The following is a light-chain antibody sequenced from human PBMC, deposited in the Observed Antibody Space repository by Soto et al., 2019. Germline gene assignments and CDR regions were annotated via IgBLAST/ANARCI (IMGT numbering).Light chain of an antibody. CDR1: QGISRY. V-gene: IGKV3-11*01. CDR3: QQYNNWPRT. J-gene: IGKJ1*01. CDR2: DAS. Sequence: EILLTQSPATLSLSPVERATLSCRASQGISRYLAWYQQKPGQAPRLLIYDASNRATGIPARFSGSGSGTEFTLTISSLQSEDFAVYYCQQYNNWPRTFGQGTKVDIK.